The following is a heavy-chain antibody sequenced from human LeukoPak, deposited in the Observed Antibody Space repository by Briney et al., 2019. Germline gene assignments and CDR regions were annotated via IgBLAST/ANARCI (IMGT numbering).Heavy chain of an antibody. V-gene: IGHV3-20*04. CDR1: GFTFDDYA. Sequence: GGSLRLSCAASGFTFDDYAMSWVRQAPGKGLEWVSNINWNGGSTNYADSVKGRFTISRDNAKNSLYLQMDSLRAEDTAVYYCARVSSSWHYFDYWGQGTLVTVSS. CDR2: INWNGGST. CDR3: ARVSSSWHYFDY. J-gene: IGHJ4*02. D-gene: IGHD6-13*01.